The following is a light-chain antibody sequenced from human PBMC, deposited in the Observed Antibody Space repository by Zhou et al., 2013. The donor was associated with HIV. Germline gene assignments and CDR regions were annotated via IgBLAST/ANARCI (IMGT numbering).Light chain of an antibody. J-gene: IGKJ5*01. CDR3: QQSYSSPPT. Sequence: DIQMTQSPSSLSASVGDRVTISCRASQSIDGYLNWYQQRPGKAPKLLIYGSSSLQGGVPSRFSGSGSGTEFSLSISSLQPEDSATYYCQQSYSSPPTFGQGTRLEI. V-gene: IGKV1-39*01. CDR1: QSIDGY. CDR2: GSS.